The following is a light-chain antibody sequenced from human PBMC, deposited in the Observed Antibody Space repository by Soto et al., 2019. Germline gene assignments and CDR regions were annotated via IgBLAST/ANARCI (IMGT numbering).Light chain of an antibody. CDR2: DAS. Sequence: EIVIKHYPDTLPLSQGERATLSFWASHSVTTHLAWFQQRPVQTPRLLIYDASTRAPGIPARFSGRGSGADFTLTISSLEPEDIAVYYCQQRSDSITFGQGTRLENK. J-gene: IGKJ5*01. V-gene: IGKV3-11*01. CDR1: HSVTTH. CDR3: QQRSDSIT.